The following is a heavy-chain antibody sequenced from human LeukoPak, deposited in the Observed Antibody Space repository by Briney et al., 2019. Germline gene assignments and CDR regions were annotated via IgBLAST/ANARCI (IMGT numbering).Heavy chain of an antibody. CDR3: ARADVTMVRGVIITYNDRGSNKNWFDP. J-gene: IGHJ5*02. CDR1: GGSISSSSYY. CDR2: IYYSGST. V-gene: IGHV4-39*01. D-gene: IGHD3-10*01. Sequence: SETLSLTCTVSGGSISSSSYYWGWIRQPPGKGLEWIGSIYYSGSTYYNPSLKSRVTISVDTSKNQFSLKLSSVTAADTAVYYCARADVTMVRGVIITYNDRGSNKNWFDPWGQGTLVTVSS.